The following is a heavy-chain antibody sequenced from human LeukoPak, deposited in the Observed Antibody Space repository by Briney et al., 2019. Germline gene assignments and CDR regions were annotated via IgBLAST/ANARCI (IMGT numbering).Heavy chain of an antibody. J-gene: IGHJ4*02. CDR1: GYTFTSYG. D-gene: IGHD3-22*01. CDR3: ARVRGYYDSSGPRDY. V-gene: IGHV1-18*01. CDR2: ISAYNGNT. Sequence: ASVKVSCKASGYTFTSYGISWVRQAPGQGLEWMGWISAYNGNTNYAQKLQGRVTMTTDTSTSTAYMVLRSLRSDDTALYYCARVRGYYDSSGPRDYWGQGTLVTVSS.